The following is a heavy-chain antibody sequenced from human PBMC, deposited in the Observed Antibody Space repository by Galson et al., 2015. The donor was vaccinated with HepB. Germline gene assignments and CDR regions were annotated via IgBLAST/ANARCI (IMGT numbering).Heavy chain of an antibody. D-gene: IGHD2-2*02. CDR1: GFTFSDYY. J-gene: IGHJ6*02. Sequence: SLRLSCAASGFTFSDYYMTWIRQAPGKGPESVSYISGSGTNVHYADSVKGRFTISRDNANNSMYLRMDSLRAEDTAIYYCARVRGRAPAILGYGMDVWGQGTTVSVS. CDR3: ARVRGRAPAILGYGMDV. CDR2: ISGSGTNV. V-gene: IGHV3-11*01.